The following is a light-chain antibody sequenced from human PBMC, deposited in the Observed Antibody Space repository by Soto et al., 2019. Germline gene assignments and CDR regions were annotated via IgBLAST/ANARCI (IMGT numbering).Light chain of an antibody. CDR3: QTWGTGIRV. V-gene: IGLV4-69*01. CDR2: VNSDGSH. Sequence: QLVLTQSPSASASLGASVKLTCTLSSGHSNYAIAWHQQQPEKGPRYLMMVNSDGSHRKGDGIPDRCSGSSSGAQRYLTISSLQSEDEADYYCQTWGTGIRVFGTGTKLTVL. J-gene: IGLJ1*01. CDR1: SGHSNYA.